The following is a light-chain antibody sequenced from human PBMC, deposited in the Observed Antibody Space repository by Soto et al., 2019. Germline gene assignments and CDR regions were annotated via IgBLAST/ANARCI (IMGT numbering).Light chain of an antibody. V-gene: IGKV1-39*01. CDR3: QKSDTIPWT. Sequence: DIQLTQSPSSLSASVGDRVTITCRASQPISSHLNWFQQKPGKAPRLLIYAGSRLLGGVPLRFSASGSGTNFTLTISSLQPEEFATYIGQKSDTIPWTFGQGTKVEIK. CDR2: AGS. CDR1: QPISSH. J-gene: IGKJ1*01.